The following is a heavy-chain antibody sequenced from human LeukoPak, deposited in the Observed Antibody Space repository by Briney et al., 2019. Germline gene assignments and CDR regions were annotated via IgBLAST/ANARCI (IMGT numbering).Heavy chain of an antibody. Sequence: SVKVSCKASGDTFSNYAISWVRQAPGQGLEWVGGIIPIFDTTKYAQKFQGRVIITADESTTTAYMELSSLRSEDTAVYYCASGTFGDYSLDFWGQGTLVTVSS. D-gene: IGHD4-17*01. CDR2: IIPIFDTT. CDR1: GDTFSNYA. J-gene: IGHJ4*02. CDR3: ASGTFGDYSLDF. V-gene: IGHV1-69*13.